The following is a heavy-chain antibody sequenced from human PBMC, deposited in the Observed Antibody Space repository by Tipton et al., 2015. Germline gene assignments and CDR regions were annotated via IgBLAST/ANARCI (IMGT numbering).Heavy chain of an antibody. Sequence: GSLRLSCAASGFTFSTHAMTWVRQAPGKGLEWVSGISANGGSTYYAESAKGRFTISRDNSKNTLYLQMNSLRAEDTAVYYCARLGGLAADYWGQGTLVTVSS. D-gene: IGHD6-25*01. CDR1: GFTFSTHA. CDR3: ARLGGLAADY. CDR2: ISANGGST. V-gene: IGHV3-23*01. J-gene: IGHJ4*02.